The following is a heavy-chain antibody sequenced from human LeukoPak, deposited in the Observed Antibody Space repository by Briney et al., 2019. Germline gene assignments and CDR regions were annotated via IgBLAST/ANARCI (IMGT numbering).Heavy chain of an antibody. D-gene: IGHD3-10*01. CDR3: ARVDYYGSGSYPY. V-gene: IGHV4-30-2*01. Sequence: PSQTLSLTCTVSGGSISSGGYYWSWIRQPPGKGLEWIGYIYYSGSTYYNPSLKSRVTISVDRSMNQFSLKLSSVTAADTAVYYCARVDYYGSGSYPYWGQGTLVTVSS. CDR2: IYYSGST. CDR1: GGSISSGGYY. J-gene: IGHJ4*02.